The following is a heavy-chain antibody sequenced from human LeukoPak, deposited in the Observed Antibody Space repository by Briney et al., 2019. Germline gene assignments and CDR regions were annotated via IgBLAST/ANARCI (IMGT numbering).Heavy chain of an antibody. J-gene: IGHJ4*02. D-gene: IGHD3-3*01. Sequence: GGSLRLSCEASGFTFSNYAMSWVRQAPGKGLEWVSAISGSGGSTYYADSVKGRFTISRDNSKNTLYLQMNSLRAEDTAVYYCAKEGEYYDFWSGYYFHFDYWGQGTLVTVSS. CDR3: AKEGEYYDFWSGYYFHFDY. V-gene: IGHV3-23*01. CDR2: ISGSGGST. CDR1: GFTFSNYA.